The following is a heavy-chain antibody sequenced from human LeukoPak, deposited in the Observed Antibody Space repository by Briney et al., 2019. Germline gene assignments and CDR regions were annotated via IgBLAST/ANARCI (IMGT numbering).Heavy chain of an antibody. CDR2: LDGSGGTT. CDR1: GFTVSSNY. D-gene: IGHD3-3*01. J-gene: IGHJ5*02. Sequence: GGSLRLSCAASGFTVSSNYMTWVRQAPGKGLEWVSALDGSGGTTYYAASVQGRFTISRDNAHNTVYLQMNNLRVEDTAIYYCASERNDDFWRGYFSFDTWGQGTRVTVSS. V-gene: IGHV3-23*01. CDR3: ASERNDDFWRGYFSFDT.